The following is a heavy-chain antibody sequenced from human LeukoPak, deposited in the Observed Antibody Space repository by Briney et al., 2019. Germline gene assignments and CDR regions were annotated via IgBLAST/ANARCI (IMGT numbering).Heavy chain of an antibody. Sequence: PSETLSLTCAVYSVSFSGYYWSWIRQSPGKGLEWIGDINDSGSTNYNPSVKSRVTISVDTSKNQFSLKLSSVTAADTAVYYCARTGTTGTEDYWGQGTLVTVSS. D-gene: IGHD1-1*01. CDR3: ARTGTTGTEDY. V-gene: IGHV4-34*01. CDR1: SVSFSGYY. J-gene: IGHJ4*02. CDR2: INDSGST.